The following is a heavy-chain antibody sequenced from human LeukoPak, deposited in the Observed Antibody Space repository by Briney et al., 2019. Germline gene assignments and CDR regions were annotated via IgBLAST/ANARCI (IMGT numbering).Heavy chain of an antibody. CDR2: INPYSADT. D-gene: IGHD5-18*01. Sequence: ASVKVSCKASGYTLTGWYIHWVRQAPGQGLEWMGWINPYSADTNYAQKFQGRVTMTRDTSISTAYMELSRLRSDDTAVYYCARGSDHTAMIKDFWGQGTLVTVSS. V-gene: IGHV1-2*02. CDR3: ARGSDHTAMIKDF. CDR1: GYTLTGWY. J-gene: IGHJ4*02.